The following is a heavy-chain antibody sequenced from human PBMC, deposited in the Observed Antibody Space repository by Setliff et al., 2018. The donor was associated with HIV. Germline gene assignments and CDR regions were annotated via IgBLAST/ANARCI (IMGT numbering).Heavy chain of an antibody. D-gene: IGHD2-21*02. CDR2: IHASGKT. CDR1: GYSISSSYY. CDR3: ATLDPSGGNFLAY. J-gene: IGHJ4*02. Sequence: PSETLSLTCVVSGYSISSSYYWNWIRQPPGKGLEWIGYIHASGKTNYNPSLKSRVTISLDTSKMQFSLHLTSVTAADTAVYYCATLDPSGGNFLAYWGQGTLVTVSS. V-gene: IGHV4-4*09.